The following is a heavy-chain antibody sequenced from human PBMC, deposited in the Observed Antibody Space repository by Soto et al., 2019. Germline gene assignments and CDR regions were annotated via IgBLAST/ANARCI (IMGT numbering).Heavy chain of an antibody. V-gene: IGHV4-59*12. Sequence: PSETLSLTCTVSGGSISSYYWSWIRQPPGKGLEWIGYIYYSGSTNYNPSLKSRVTISVDTSKNSLYLQMNNLRAEDTALYYCAIEKVGAASVHVFDIWGQGTMVTVSS. CDR1: GGSISSYY. CDR2: IYYSGST. D-gene: IGHD1-26*01. J-gene: IGHJ3*02. CDR3: AIEKVGAASVHVFDI.